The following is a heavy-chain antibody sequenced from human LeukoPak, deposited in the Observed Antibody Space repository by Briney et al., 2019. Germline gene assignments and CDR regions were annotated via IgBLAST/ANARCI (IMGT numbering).Heavy chain of an antibody. D-gene: IGHD1-26*01. CDR2: IDKKDNFHAT. CDR3: TRDSGTYNWLDP. CDR1: GFTFSGCA. V-gene: IGHV3-73*01. J-gene: IGHJ5*02. Sequence: GGSLRLSCAASGFTFSGCAIHWVRQSSGKGLEWVGHIDKKDNFHATAYAASVQGRFSISRDDTKNTAFLHMNSLKTEDMALYYCTRDSGTYNWLDPWGQGTLVTVSS.